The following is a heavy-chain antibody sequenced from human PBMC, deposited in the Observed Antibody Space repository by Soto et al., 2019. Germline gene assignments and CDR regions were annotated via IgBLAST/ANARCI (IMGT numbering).Heavy chain of an antibody. CDR1: GYTFTSYG. D-gene: IGHD3-10*01. J-gene: IGHJ6*02. CDR3: ARRELLLWFGELLPYYYGMEG. Sequence: ASVKVSCKASGYTFTSYGISWVRQAPGQGLEWMGWISAYNGNTNYAQKLQGRVTMTTDTSTSTAYMELRSLRSDDTAVYYCARRELLLWFGELLPYYYGMEGWGQGSTVTVSS. V-gene: IGHV1-18*01. CDR2: ISAYNGNT.